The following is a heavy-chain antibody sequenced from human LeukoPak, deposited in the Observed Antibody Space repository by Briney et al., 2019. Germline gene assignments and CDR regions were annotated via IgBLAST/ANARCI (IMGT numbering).Heavy chain of an antibody. CDR2: ISSSGSTI. V-gene: IGHV3-11*04. J-gene: IGHJ4*02. CDR1: GFTFSDYY. D-gene: IGHD5-18*01. Sequence: GGSLRLSCAASGFTFSDYYMSWIRQAPGKGLEWVSYISSSGSTIYYADSVKGRFTISRDNAKNSLYLQMNSLRAEDTAVYYYARDRDTAMVQPEDDYWGQGTLVTVSS. CDR3: ARDRDTAMVQPEDDY.